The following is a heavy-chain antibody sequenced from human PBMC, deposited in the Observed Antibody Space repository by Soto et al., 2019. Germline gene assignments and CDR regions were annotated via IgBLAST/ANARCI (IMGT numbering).Heavy chain of an antibody. D-gene: IGHD3-22*01. CDR2: IDPSDSYT. J-gene: IGHJ4*02. CDR3: ARSGDDSSGYYDY. V-gene: IGHV5-10-1*01. CDR1: GYSFASYW. Sequence: PGESLKISCKGSGYSFASYWISWVRQMPGKGLEWMGRIDPSDSYTNYSPSFQGHVTISADKSISTAYLQWSSLKASDTAMYYCARSGDDSSGYYDYWGQGTLVTVSS.